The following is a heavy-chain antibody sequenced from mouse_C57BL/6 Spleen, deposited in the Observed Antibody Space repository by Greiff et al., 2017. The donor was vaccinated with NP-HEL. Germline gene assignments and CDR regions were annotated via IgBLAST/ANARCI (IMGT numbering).Heavy chain of an antibody. V-gene: IGHV1-5*01. CDR1: GYTFTSYW. CDR2: IYPGNSDT. J-gene: IGHJ4*01. D-gene: IGHD1-1*01. CDR3: TREDRYGSSYGAMDY. Sequence: VHVKQSGTVLARPGASVKMSCKTSGYTFTSYWMHWVKQRPGQGLEWIGAIYPGNSDTSYNQKFKGKAKLTAVTSASTAYMELSSLTNEDSAVYYCTREDRYGSSYGAMDYWGQGTSVTVSS.